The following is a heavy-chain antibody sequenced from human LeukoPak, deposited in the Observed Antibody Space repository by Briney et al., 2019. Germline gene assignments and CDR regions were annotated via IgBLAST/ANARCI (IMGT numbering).Heavy chain of an antibody. CDR3: ARDRRHGDYWYYYDMDV. V-gene: IGHV4-4*02. Sequence: SETLSLTSAVSGGSISSSNWWSWVRQPPGKGLEWIGQIYHSGSTNYNPSLKSRVTISVDKSKNQFSLKLSSVTAADTAVYYCARDRRHGDYWYYYDMDVWGKGTTVTVSS. J-gene: IGHJ6*03. CDR1: GGSISSSNW. CDR2: IYHSGST. D-gene: IGHD4-17*01.